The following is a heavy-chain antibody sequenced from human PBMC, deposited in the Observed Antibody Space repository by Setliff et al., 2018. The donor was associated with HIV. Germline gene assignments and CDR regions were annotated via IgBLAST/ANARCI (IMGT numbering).Heavy chain of an antibody. CDR1: GYTFTSYH. V-gene: IGHV1-8*02. CDR3: ARWVPYCTSTDCHRWLYYYMDV. J-gene: IGHJ6*03. Sequence: ASVKVSCKASGYTFTSYHINWVRQAAGQGLEWMGWMSPINGNVGYAPKFRGRVTMTRNTSIGTAYMELSSLRSEDTAVYYCARWVPYCTSTDCHRWLYYYMDVWGKGTTVTVSS. CDR2: MSPINGNV. D-gene: IGHD2-2*01.